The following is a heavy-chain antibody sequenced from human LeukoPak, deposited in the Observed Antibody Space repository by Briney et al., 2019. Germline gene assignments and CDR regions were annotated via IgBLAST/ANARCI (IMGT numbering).Heavy chain of an antibody. CDR3: AKDDGPAAGTKY. J-gene: IGHJ4*02. CDR2: ISGSGGST. D-gene: IGHD6-13*01. CDR1: GFTFGTYA. V-gene: IGHV3-23*01. Sequence: PGGSLRLSCAASGFTFGTYAMSWVRQAPGKGLEWVSAISGSGGSTYYADSVKGRFTISRDNSKNTLYLQMNSLRAEDTAVYYCAKDDGPAAGTKYWGQGTLVTVSS.